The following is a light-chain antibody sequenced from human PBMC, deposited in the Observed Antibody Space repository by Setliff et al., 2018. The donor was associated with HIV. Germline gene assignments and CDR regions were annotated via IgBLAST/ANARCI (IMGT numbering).Light chain of an antibody. CDR1: SSDVGNYNL. Sequence: QSALTKPASVSGSPGQSITFSCTGTSSDVGNYNLVSWYQHHPGKAPKLMLYEVTKRPSGISDRFSGSKSGDTASLTISGLQAEDEADYYCCSYAGSRTFYVFGTGTKVTVL. V-gene: IGLV2-23*02. CDR3: CSYAGSRTFYV. CDR2: EVT. J-gene: IGLJ1*01.